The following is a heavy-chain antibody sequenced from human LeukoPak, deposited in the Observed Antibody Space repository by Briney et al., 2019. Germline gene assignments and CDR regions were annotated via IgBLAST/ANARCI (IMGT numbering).Heavy chain of an antibody. D-gene: IGHD3-22*01. V-gene: IGHV4-30-2*01. CDR1: GGSISSGGYS. J-gene: IGHJ6*02. CDR3: AGAYYDSSAHSGGYDMDV. Sequence: SETLSLTCAVSGGSISSGGYSWSWIRQPPGKGLEWIGYIYHSGSTYYNPSLKSRVAMSVDRSKNQFSLKLNSVTAADTAVYYCAGAYYDSSAHSGGYDMDVWGQGTTVTVSS. CDR2: IYHSGST.